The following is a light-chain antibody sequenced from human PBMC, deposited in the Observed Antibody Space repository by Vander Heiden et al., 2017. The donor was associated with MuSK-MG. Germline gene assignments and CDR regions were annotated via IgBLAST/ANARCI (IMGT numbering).Light chain of an antibody. CDR1: QRIGSY. CDR2: AES. Sequence: DIQMTQSPSSLSASVGDRVTITCRASQRIGSYLNWYQQKPGKVPKLLIYAESSLQSGVPSRFSGSGSGTDFTLTINSLQPEDFATYYCQQSDSRAAITFGQGTRLEIK. V-gene: IGKV1-39*01. CDR3: QQSDSRAAIT. J-gene: IGKJ5*01.